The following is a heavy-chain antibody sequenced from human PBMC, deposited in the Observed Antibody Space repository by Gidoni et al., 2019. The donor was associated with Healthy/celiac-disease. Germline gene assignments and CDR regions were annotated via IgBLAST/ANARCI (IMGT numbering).Heavy chain of an antibody. Sequence: QLQLQESGPGLVKPSETLSLTCTVSVGSISSSSYSWGWIRQPPGKGLEWIGGIYYRGSTYYNPSLKSRVTISVDTSKNQFSLKLSSVTAADTAVYYCARQLPDPFGVVILPVDYWGQGTLVTVSS. V-gene: IGHV4-39*01. CDR3: ARQLPDPFGVVILPVDY. CDR2: IYYRGST. D-gene: IGHD3-3*01. CDR1: VGSISSSSYS. J-gene: IGHJ4*02.